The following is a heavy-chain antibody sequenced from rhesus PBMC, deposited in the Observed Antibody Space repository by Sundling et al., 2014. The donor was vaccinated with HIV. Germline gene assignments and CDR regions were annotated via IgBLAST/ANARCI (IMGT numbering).Heavy chain of an antibody. CDR2: VSGSSGNT. CDR3: ARDNPADSGLDS. V-gene: IGHV4-165*01. Sequence: QVQLQESGPGLVKPSETLSLTCAVSGGSISGSYWGWIRQSPGKGLEYVGYVSGSSGNTRVNPSLSSRVTISTDTSKNQFSLKLTSVTAADTAVYYCARDNPADSGLDSWGQGVVVTVSS. J-gene: IGHJ6*01. CDR1: GGSISGSY.